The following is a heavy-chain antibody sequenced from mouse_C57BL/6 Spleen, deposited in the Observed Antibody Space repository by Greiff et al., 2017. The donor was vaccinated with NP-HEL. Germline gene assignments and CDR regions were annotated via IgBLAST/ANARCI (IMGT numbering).Heavy chain of an antibody. CDR2: IYPGSGST. J-gene: IGHJ4*01. Sequence: VQLQQPGAELVKPGASVKMSCKASGYTFTSYWITWVKQRPGQGLEWIGDIYPGSGSTNYNEKFKSKATLTVDTSSSTAYMQLSSLTSEDSAVYYCARWGTVVPSMDDWGQGTSVTVSS. V-gene: IGHV1-55*01. CDR3: ARWGTVVPSMDD. D-gene: IGHD1-1*01. CDR1: GYTFTSYW.